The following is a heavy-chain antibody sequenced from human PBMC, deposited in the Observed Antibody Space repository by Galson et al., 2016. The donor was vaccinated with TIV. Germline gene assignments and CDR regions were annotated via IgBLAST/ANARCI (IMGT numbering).Heavy chain of an antibody. J-gene: IGHJ3*02. CDR1: GGSISIYY. Sequence: ETLSLTCSVSGGSISIYYWSWIRQPPGEGLEWIGYIYYSGSTYYNPSLKSRVTMSVDTSKNQFSLKLSSVTAADTAVYYCARRLPAGDVGAFHIWGQGTMVSVSS. CDR3: ARRLPAGDVGAFHI. D-gene: IGHD1-26*01. V-gene: IGHV4-59*08. CDR2: IYYSGST.